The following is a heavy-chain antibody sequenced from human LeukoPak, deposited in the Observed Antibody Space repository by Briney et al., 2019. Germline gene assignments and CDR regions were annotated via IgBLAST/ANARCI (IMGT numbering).Heavy chain of an antibody. CDR3: ARDMMGISSLPDHHYNDMDV. V-gene: IGHV1-2*02. D-gene: IGHD2-2*01. CDR2: INLNSGAT. CDR1: GYTFTNYA. J-gene: IGHJ6*02. Sequence: ASVKVSCKASGYTFTNYAISWVRQAPGQGLEWLGWINLNSGATNIAQKFQGRVTMTRDTSITTAYMELSSLRYDDTATFYCARDMMGISSLPDHHYNDMDVWGQGTTVTVYS.